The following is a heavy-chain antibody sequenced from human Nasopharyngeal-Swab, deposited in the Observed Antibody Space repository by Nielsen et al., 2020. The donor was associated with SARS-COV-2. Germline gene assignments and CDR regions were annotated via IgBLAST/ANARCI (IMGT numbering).Heavy chain of an antibody. V-gene: IGHV5-51*01. CDR1: GYTFTNSW. Sequence: GGPLRLSCKGFGYTFTNSWIGRVRQMPGKGMEWTGIIHPGDTDTRYSPSFQGQVIISADKSVNTTYLQGSSLKASDSAIYYCATTYCSAYTCYSFDNWGRGTLVSVSS. D-gene: IGHD2-15*01. CDR2: IHPGDTDT. J-gene: IGHJ4*02. CDR3: ATTYCSAYTCYSFDN.